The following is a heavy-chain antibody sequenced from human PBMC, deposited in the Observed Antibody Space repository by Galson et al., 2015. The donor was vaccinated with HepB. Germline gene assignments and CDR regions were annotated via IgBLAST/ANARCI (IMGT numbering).Heavy chain of an antibody. J-gene: IGHJ2*01. CDR1: GGSFSGYY. V-gene: IGHV4-34*01. D-gene: IGHD3-10*01. Sequence: SETLSLTCAVYGGSFSGYYWSWVRQPPGKGLEWIGEINHSGSTNYNPSLKSRVTISVDTSKNQFSLKLSSVTAADTAVYCCARHGFTSYWYFDRWGRGTLVTVSS. CDR3: ARHGFTSYWYFDR. CDR2: INHSGST.